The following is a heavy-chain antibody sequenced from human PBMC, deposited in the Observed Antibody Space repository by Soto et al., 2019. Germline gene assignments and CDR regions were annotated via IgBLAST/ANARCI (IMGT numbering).Heavy chain of an antibody. V-gene: IGHV3-23*01. D-gene: IGHD1-1*01. Sequence: SLRLSCAASGFTFTTYAITWVRQAPGKGLEWVSAISDTGGRTYYADSVKGRFTISRDNSKNTVYLEMNSLRAEDTAVYYCVKEGLPTTNFDFWGQGTLVTVPS. J-gene: IGHJ4*02. CDR2: ISDTGGRT. CDR1: GFTFTTYA. CDR3: VKEGLPTTNFDF.